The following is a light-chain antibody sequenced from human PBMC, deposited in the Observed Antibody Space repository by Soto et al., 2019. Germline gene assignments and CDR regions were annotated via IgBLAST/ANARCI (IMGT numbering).Light chain of an antibody. CDR2: DAS. V-gene: IGKV1-5*01. J-gene: IGKJ5*01. CDR1: QSIEIW. CDR3: QQYNSYPIA. Sequence: DIQMTQSPSTLCASVGDRVTITCRASQSIEIWLAWYQQKPGKAPKVLIYDASSLESGVPPRFSGSGSGTEFTLTISGLQPADSATYYCQQYNSYPIAFGQGTRLEIK.